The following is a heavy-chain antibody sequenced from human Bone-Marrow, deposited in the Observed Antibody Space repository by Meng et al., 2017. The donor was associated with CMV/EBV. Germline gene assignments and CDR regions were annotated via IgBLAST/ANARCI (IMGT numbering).Heavy chain of an antibody. V-gene: IGHV3-30*04. Sequence: GGSLRLSCAASGFTFSAYAMHWVRQAPGKGLEWVAVISYDGNIKYYADSVKGRFTISRDNSKNTLYLQMNSLRAEDTAVFYCARDRESDNSAYYYYYYYYDMSVWGQGTTVTVSS. CDR3: ARDRESDNSAYYYYYYYYDMSV. CDR2: ISYDGNIK. CDR1: GFTFSAYA. D-gene: IGHD3-22*01. J-gene: IGHJ6*02.